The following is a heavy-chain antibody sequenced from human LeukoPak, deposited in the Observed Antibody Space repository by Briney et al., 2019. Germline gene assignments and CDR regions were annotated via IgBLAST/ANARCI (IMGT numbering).Heavy chain of an antibody. V-gene: IGHV3-48*01. CDR3: AREDYGDYGKIDY. Sequence: GGSLRLSCAASGFTFSSYAMNWVRQPPGKGLEWVSYISSSSSPIYYADSVKGRFTISRDNSKNTLYLQMNSLRAEDTAVYYCAREDYGDYGKIDYWGQGTLVTVSS. CDR2: ISSSSSPI. J-gene: IGHJ4*02. D-gene: IGHD4-17*01. CDR1: GFTFSSYA.